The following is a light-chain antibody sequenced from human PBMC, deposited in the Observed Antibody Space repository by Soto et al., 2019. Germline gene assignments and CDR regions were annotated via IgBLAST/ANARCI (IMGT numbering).Light chain of an antibody. CDR2: AAS. CDR1: QSVNNN. J-gene: IGKJ1*01. Sequence: EIVMTQSPATLSVSPGERATLSCKTSQSVNNNFAWYQQKVGQAPRLLIYAASTGATGVPARFSGSGSGTEFTLTISSLQSEDFAVYYCQQYNNWLGTFGQGTKVEIK. CDR3: QQYNNWLGT. V-gene: IGKV3-15*01.